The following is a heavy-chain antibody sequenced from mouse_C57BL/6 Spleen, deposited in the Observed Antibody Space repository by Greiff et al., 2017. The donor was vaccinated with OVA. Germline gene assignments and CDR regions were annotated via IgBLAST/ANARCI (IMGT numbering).Heavy chain of an antibody. D-gene: IGHD2-1*01. V-gene: IGHV3-6*01. J-gene: IGHJ4*01. CDR2: ISYDGSN. CDR1: GYSITSGYY. Sequence: EVKLVESGPGLVKPSQSLSLTCSVTGYSITSGYYWNWIRQFPGNKLEWMGYISYDGSNNYNPSLKNRISITRDTSKNQFFLKLNSVTTEDTATYYCARALLYSGYAMDYWGQGTSVTVSS. CDR3: ARALLYSGYAMDY.